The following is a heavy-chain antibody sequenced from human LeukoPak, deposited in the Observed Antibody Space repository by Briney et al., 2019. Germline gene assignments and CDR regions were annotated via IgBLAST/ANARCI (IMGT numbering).Heavy chain of an antibody. CDR2: ISDSGGSS. Sequence: GGSLRLSCAASGFSFGSYAMSWVRQAPGKGLERVSAISDSGGSSWYAHSVRGRSTISRDNSKNTVYLQMQSLRAEDTAVYFCARDRYFPRDQFDYWGQGTLVTVSP. D-gene: IGHD2-2*01. V-gene: IGHV3-23*01. CDR1: GFSFGSYA. J-gene: IGHJ4*02. CDR3: ARDRYFPRDQFDY.